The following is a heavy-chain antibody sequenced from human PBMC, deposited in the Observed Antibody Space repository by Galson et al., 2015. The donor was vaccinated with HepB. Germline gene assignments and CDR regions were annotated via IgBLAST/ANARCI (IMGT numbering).Heavy chain of an antibody. CDR1: GFTFSSYG. J-gene: IGHJ1*01. D-gene: IGHD6-19*01. V-gene: IGHV3-30*18. CDR3: AKEVVRAVAGKTHEYFQH. Sequence: SLRLSCAASGFTFSSYGMHWVRQAPGKGLEWVAVISYDGSNKYYADSVKGRFTISRDNSKNTLYLQMNSLRAEDTAVYYCAKEVVRAVAGKTHEYFQHWGQGTLVTVSS. CDR2: ISYDGSNK.